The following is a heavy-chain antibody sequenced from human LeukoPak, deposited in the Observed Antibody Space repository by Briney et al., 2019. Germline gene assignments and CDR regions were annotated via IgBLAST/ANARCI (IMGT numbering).Heavy chain of an antibody. CDR3: AAGAGITRY. CDR1: GFAFSSYG. D-gene: IGHD3-10*01. J-gene: IGHJ4*02. Sequence: SGRSLRLSCAASGFAFSSYGMHWVRQAPGKGLEWVAVISYDGSNKYYADSVKGRFTISRDNAKNSLYLQVNSLRSEDTALYYCAAGAGITRYWGQGTLVTVSS. V-gene: IGHV3-30*03. CDR2: ISYDGSNK.